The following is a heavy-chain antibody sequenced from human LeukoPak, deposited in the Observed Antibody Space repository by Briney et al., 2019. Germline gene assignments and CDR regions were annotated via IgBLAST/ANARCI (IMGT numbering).Heavy chain of an antibody. CDR3: ARAGESGDVVPAAVDY. CDR2: IWYDGSNK. J-gene: IGHJ4*02. Sequence: GRSLRLSCAASGFTFSSYGMHWVRQAPGKGLEGVAVIWYDGSNKYNAHSVKGRFTISRDNSKNTRYLQMNSRRDTDRAVYYCARAGESGDVVPAAVDYWGQGTLVTVSS. V-gene: IGHV3-33*01. D-gene: IGHD2-2*01. CDR1: GFTFSSYG.